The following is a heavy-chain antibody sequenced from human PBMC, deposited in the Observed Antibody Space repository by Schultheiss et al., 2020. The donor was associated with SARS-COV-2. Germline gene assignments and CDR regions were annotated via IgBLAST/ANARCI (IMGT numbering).Heavy chain of an antibody. D-gene: IGHD2-2*02. Sequence: GGSLRLSCAASGFTVSSNYMNWVRQAPGKGLEWVSSISSSSSYIYYADSVKGRFTISRDNAKNTLYLQMNSLRAEDTAVYYCAREVVPAAISDYYYYGMDVWGQGTTVTVSS. V-gene: IGHV3-21*01. CDR3: AREVVPAAISDYYYYGMDV. CDR2: ISSSSSYI. CDR1: GFTVSSNY. J-gene: IGHJ6*02.